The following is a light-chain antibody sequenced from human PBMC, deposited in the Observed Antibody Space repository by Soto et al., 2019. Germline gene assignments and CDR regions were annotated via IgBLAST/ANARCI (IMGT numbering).Light chain of an antibody. Sequence: EIVLTQSPGTLSLSPGERGTLSCRASQSVTRNYLAWYQQKPGQAPRLLIYGASSRATGIPDRFSGSGSGTDFTLTISRLEPEDCAVYFCQQYGTSPLTFGPGSKVDIK. CDR1: QSVTRNY. CDR2: GAS. CDR3: QQYGTSPLT. J-gene: IGKJ3*01. V-gene: IGKV3-20*01.